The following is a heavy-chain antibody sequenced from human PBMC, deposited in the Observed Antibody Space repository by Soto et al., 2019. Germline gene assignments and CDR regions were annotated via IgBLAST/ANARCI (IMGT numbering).Heavy chain of an antibody. D-gene: IGHD2-2*01. Sequence: QVQLVQSGAEVKKPGSSVKVSCNASGGTFSSYAISWVRQAPGQGLEWMGGIIPIFGTANSAQTCQGRVTITPDESTSPAYMELSSLRSEDTAVYYCARTASVVVPAAKWSHAFDIWGQGKMVTVSS. J-gene: IGHJ3*02. V-gene: IGHV1-69*01. CDR3: ARTASVVVPAAKWSHAFDI. CDR1: GGTFSSYA. CDR2: IIPIFGTA.